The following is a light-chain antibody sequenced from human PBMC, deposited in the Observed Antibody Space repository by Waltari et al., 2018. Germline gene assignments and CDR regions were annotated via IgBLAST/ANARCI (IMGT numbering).Light chain of an antibody. Sequence: SYELTQPPSVSVSPGQTAKIPCSGDALPKQYTYWYQQKPGQAPLLGIYKDTERPSGIPERFSGPSSGTTVTLTISGVQAEDEADYYCLSAYSGGSQGVFGGGTKLTVL. J-gene: IGLJ2*01. CDR3: LSAYSGGSQGV. CDR1: ALPKQY. V-gene: IGLV3-25*03. CDR2: KDT.